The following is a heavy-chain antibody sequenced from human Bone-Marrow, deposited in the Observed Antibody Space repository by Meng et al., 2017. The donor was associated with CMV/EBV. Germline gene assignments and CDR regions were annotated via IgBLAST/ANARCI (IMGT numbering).Heavy chain of an antibody. CDR3: ARVESCNDNRCYTGGYYYTLDV. J-gene: IGHJ6*02. CDR2: MNPISGNT. Sequence: ASVNVSCKASGYTFTSYDINWVRQATGQGLEWMGWMNPISGNTGYAQKFQARITMTSDTSTSTAYMELYSLRSDDTAVYYCARVESCNDNRCYTGGYYYTLDVWGQGTAVTVSS. V-gene: IGHV1-8*01. CDR1: GYTFTSYD. D-gene: IGHD2-2*02.